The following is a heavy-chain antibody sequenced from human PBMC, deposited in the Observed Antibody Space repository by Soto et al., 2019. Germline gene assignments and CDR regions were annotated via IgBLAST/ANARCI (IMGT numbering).Heavy chain of an antibody. CDR1: GGTFSRNT. CDR3: ARQFDSDTTGYYYAY. Sequence: GASVKVSCKASGGTFSRNTISWVRQGPGQGLEWMGGIMPIFGSANYAQKFQGRVTITADENTRTVYMELSRLRSEDTAVYYCARQFDSDTTGYYYAYWGQGTLVTVSS. V-gene: IGHV1-69*13. CDR2: IMPIFGSA. D-gene: IGHD3-22*01. J-gene: IGHJ4*02.